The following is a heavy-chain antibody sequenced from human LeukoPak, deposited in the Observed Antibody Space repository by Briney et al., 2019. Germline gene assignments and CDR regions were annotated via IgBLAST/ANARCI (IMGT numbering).Heavy chain of an antibody. J-gene: IGHJ5*02. CDR2: IFTSGST. CDR1: GGSISSDN. CDR3: SRGGANDL. D-gene: IGHD4/OR15-4a*01. Sequence: PSETLSLTCTVSGGSISSDNWSWIRQPAGKGLEWIGRIFTSGSTSYNPSLKSRVTMSLDTSKNQFSLKLSSVTAADTAVYFCSRGGANDLWGQGTLVTVSS. V-gene: IGHV4-4*07.